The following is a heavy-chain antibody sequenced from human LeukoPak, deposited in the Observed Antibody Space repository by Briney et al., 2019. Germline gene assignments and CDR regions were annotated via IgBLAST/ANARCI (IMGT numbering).Heavy chain of an antibody. CDR1: GDSINSDY. CDR2: IYHTGST. V-gene: IGHV4-59*01. Sequence: SETLSLTCTVSGDSINSDYGNWLRQPPGKGLEWIGYIYHTGSTNYNPSLRSRVTISVDTSKKHFSLKLTSVTAADTAIYYCARVGGKTTINNAAFEIWGQGTMVTVSS. CDR3: ARVGGKTTINNAAFEI. D-gene: IGHD5-24*01. J-gene: IGHJ3*02.